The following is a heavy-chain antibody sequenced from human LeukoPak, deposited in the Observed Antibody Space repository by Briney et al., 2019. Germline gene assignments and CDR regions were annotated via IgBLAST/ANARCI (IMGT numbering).Heavy chain of an antibody. D-gene: IGHD3-10*01. CDR2: ITNSGSNT. V-gene: IGHV3-23*01. CDR3: AKGFGSLDY. J-gene: IGHJ4*02. Sequence: PGGSLRLSCAASGFTFSNYAMSWVRQAPGKGLEWVSTITNSGSNTYYADSVKGRFTISRDNSKNTLYPQMSSLRAEDTAVYYCAKGFGSLDYWGQGTLVTVSS. CDR1: GFTFSNYA.